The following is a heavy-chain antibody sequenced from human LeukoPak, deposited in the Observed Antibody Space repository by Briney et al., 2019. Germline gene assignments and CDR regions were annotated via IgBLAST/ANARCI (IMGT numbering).Heavy chain of an antibody. D-gene: IGHD5-18*01. CDR3: AREIGPRQLHIWGSAFDY. Sequence: GASVKVSCKASRYTFTNYYMHWVRQAPGQGLEWMGIINPSDGKTNYAQKFQGRVTMTRDTSTSTVYMELSSLRSEDTALYYCAREIGPRQLHIWGSAFDYWGQGTLVTVSS. J-gene: IGHJ4*02. V-gene: IGHV1-46*01. CDR1: RYTFTNYY. CDR2: INPSDGKT.